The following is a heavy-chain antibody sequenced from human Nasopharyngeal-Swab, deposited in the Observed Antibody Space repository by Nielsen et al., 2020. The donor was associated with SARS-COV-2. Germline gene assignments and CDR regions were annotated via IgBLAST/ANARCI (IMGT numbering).Heavy chain of an antibody. Sequence: GGSLRLSCAASGFTFSNYGMHWVRQAPGKGLEWVAVIWYDGSNKYYADSVKGRFTISRDNSKNTLYLQMNSLRAEDTAVYYCARDEHSSGWLIDYWGQGTLVTVSS. J-gene: IGHJ4*02. CDR3: ARDEHSSGWLIDY. D-gene: IGHD6-19*01. V-gene: IGHV3-33*01. CDR1: GFTFSNYG. CDR2: IWYDGSNK.